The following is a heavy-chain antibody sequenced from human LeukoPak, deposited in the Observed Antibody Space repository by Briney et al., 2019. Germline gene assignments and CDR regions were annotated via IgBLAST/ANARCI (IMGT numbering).Heavy chain of an antibody. CDR3: ARQQDTTNPGY. J-gene: IGHJ4*02. D-gene: IGHD1-1*01. V-gene: IGHV3-66*04. CDR2: IYSGGST. Sequence: PGGSLRLSCAASGFSVSSYYMSWVRQAPGKGLEWVSVIYSGGSTSYADSVKGRFTISRDNSKNTLYLQMNGLRAEDTAVYYCARQQDTTNPGYWGQGTLVTVSS. CDR1: GFSVSSYY.